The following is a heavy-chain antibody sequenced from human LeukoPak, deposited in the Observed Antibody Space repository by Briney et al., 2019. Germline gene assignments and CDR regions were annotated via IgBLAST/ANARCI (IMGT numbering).Heavy chain of an antibody. J-gene: IGHJ4*02. CDR1: GYTFTSYS. Sequence: ASVKVSCKASGYTFTSYSISWVRQAPGQGLEWMGCISAYNGNTIYAQKVKSRVTMTTDTSTSTAYMELRSLKSDDTAVYYCARASYCSGGSCYSDYWGQGTLVTVSS. V-gene: IGHV1-18*01. CDR3: ARASYCSGGSCYSDY. D-gene: IGHD2-15*01. CDR2: ISAYNGNT.